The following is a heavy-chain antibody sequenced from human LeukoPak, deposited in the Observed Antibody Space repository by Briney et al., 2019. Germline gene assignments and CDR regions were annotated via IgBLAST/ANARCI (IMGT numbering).Heavy chain of an antibody. CDR3: AKGTTGTTGSLFDY. V-gene: IGHV3-74*01. D-gene: IGHD1-1*01. CDR2: INSDGSST. Sequence: GGSLRLSCAASGFTFSSYWMHWVRQAPGKGLVWVSRINSDGSSTSYADSVKGRFTISRDNSKNTLYLQMNSLRAEDTAVYYCAKGTTGTTGSLFDYWGQGTLVTVSS. CDR1: GFTFSSYW. J-gene: IGHJ4*02.